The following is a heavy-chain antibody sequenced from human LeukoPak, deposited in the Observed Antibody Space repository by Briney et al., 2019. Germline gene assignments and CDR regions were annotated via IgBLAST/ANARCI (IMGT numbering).Heavy chain of an antibody. V-gene: IGHV1-2*04. CDR2: INPNSGGT. D-gene: IGHD3-22*01. J-gene: IGHJ4*02. CDR1: GYTFTGYY. CDR3: ARGEYYYDSSGYYYPDY. Sequence: ASVKVSCKASGYTFTGYYMHWVRQAPGQGLEWMGWINPNSGGTNYAQKFQGWVTMTRDTSISTAYMELSRLRSDDTAVYYCARGEYYYDSSGYYYPDYWGQGTLVTVSS.